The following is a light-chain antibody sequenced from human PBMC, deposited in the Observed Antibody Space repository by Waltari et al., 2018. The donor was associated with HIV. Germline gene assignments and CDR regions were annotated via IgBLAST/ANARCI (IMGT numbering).Light chain of an antibody. J-gene: IGLJ2*01. CDR1: NIGGES. CDR3: QLWDSGGNHVV. Sequence: SFVLTQSPSMSVAPGETARIACGGNNIGGESVHWYQQKPGQAPVLVMYDDSDRPSGIPERFSGSNSKNTATLTISRVEAGDEDDYYCQLWDSGGNHVVFGGGTKLTVL. CDR2: DDS. V-gene: IGLV3-21*04.